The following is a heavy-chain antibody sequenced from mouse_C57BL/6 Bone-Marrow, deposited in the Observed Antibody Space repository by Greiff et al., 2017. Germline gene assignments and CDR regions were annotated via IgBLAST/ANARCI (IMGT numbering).Heavy chain of an antibody. CDR3: ARTYYGYHYAMDY. CDR2: INPSSGYT. J-gene: IGHJ4*01. CDR1: GYTFTSYT. D-gene: IGHD2-9*01. V-gene: IGHV1-4*01. Sequence: VQLQQSGPELVRPGASVKMSCKASGYTFTSYTMHWVKQRPGQGLEWIGYINPSSGYTKYNQKFKDKATLTADKSSSTAYMQLSSLTSEDSAVYYCARTYYGYHYAMDYWGQGTSVTVSS.